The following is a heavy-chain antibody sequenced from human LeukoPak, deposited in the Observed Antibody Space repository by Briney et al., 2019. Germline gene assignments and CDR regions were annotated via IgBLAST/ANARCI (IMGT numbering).Heavy chain of an antibody. CDR2: ISSSSTYI. CDR1: GFTFSNYN. Sequence: GGSLRLSCTASGFTFSNYNMNWVRPAPGHGMEWVSSISSSSTYIYYADSVRGRFTLSRDDAKNSLSLQMNSLTAEDTAVYYCARDVCSSTKCYFDYWGQGTLVTVSS. D-gene: IGHD2-2*01. CDR3: ARDVCSSTKCYFDY. V-gene: IGHV3-21*01. J-gene: IGHJ4*02.